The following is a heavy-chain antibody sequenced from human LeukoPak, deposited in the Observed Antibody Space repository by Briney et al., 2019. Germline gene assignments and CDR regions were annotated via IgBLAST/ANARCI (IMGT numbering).Heavy chain of an antibody. V-gene: IGHV3-23*01. CDR2: ISSGGGST. CDR3: AKNQGQWLVPVDY. CDR1: GFTFSSYW. Sequence: GGSLRLSCAASGFTFSSYWMHWVRQAPGKGLEWVSAISSGGGSTYYADSVKGRFTISRDNSKNTLYLQMNNLRAEDTALYYCAKNQGQWLVPVDYWGQGTLVTVSS. J-gene: IGHJ4*02. D-gene: IGHD6-19*01.